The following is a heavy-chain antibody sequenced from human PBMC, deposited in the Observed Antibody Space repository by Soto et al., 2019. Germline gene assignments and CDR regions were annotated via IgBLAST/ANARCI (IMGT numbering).Heavy chain of an antibody. CDR1: GGSISSGGYY. CDR3: ARNKRTYYDFWSGYEY. J-gene: IGHJ4*02. V-gene: IGHV4-31*03. D-gene: IGHD3-3*01. CDR2: IYYSGST. Sequence: SETLSLTCTVSGGSISSGGYYWSWIRQHPGKGLEWIGYIYYSGSTYYNPSLKSRVTISVDTSKNQFSLKLSSVTAADTAVYYCARNKRTYYDFWSGYEYWGQGTLVTVSS.